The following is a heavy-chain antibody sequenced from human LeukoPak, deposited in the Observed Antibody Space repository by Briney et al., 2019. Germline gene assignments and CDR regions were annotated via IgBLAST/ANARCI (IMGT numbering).Heavy chain of an antibody. CDR3: EAGASPLDAFDI. CDR2: ISYDGSNK. V-gene: IGHV3-30-3*01. D-gene: IGHD6-19*01. CDR1: GFTFSSYA. Sequence: GGSLRLSCAASGFTFSSYAMHWVRQAPGKGLEWVAVISYDGSNKYYADSVKGRFTISRDNSKNTLYLQMNSLRAEDTAVYYCEAGASPLDAFDIWGQGTMVTVSS. J-gene: IGHJ3*02.